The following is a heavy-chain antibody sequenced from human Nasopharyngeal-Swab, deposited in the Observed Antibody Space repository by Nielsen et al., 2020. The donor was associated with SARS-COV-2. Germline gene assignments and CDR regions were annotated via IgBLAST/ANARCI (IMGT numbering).Heavy chain of an antibody. Sequence: SETLSLTCTVSGGSISSGGYYRGWIRQPPGKGLEWIGSIYYSGSTYYNPSLKSRVTISVDTSKNQFSLKLSSVTAADTAVYYCARETTVTTLGTIDYWGQGTLVTVSS. J-gene: IGHJ4*02. CDR3: ARETTVTTLGTIDY. V-gene: IGHV4-39*07. CDR1: GGSISSGGYY. D-gene: IGHD4-17*01. CDR2: IYYSGST.